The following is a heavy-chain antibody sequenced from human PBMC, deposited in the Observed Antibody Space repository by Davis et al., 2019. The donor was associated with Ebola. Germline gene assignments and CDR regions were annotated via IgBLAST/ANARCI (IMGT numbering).Heavy chain of an antibody. CDR3: ARPWGLARLDY. V-gene: IGHV1-2*06. D-gene: IGHD7-27*01. Sequence: AASVKVSCKASGYTLSGYYMHWVRQAPGQGLEWTGRINPNIGGTKYAQQFQGRVTMTLDTSISTAYMELNSLTSDDTAVYYCARPWGLARLDYWGQGTLVSVSS. CDR1: GYTLSGYY. J-gene: IGHJ4*02. CDR2: INPNIGGT.